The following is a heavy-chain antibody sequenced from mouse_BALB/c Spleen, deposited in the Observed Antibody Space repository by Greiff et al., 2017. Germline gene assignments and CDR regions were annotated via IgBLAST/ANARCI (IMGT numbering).Heavy chain of an antibody. CDR2: IDPSDSYT. D-gene: IGHD1-1*01. V-gene: IGHV1-69*02. CDR3: ARGYYGSSPWFAY. Sequence: QVQLKESGAELVKPGASVKLSCKASGYTFTSYWMHWVKQRPGQGLEWIGEIDPSDSYTNYNQKFKGKATLTVDKSSSTAYMQLSSLTSEDSAVYYCARGYYGSSPWFAYWGQGTLVTVSA. J-gene: IGHJ3*01. CDR1: GYTFTSYW.